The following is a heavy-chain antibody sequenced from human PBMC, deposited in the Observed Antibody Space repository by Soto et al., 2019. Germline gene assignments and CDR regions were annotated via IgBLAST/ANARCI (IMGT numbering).Heavy chain of an antibody. J-gene: IGHJ4*02. Sequence: PSETLSLTCTVSGGSISSYYWSWIRQPPGKGLEWIGYIYYSGSTNYNPSLKSRVTISVDTSKNQFSLKLSSVTAADTAVYYCARFGRYYDILTGYEPYPFDYWGQGTLVTVSS. CDR2: IYYSGST. CDR3: ARFGRYYDILTGYEPYPFDY. D-gene: IGHD3-9*01. V-gene: IGHV4-59*01. CDR1: GGSISSYY.